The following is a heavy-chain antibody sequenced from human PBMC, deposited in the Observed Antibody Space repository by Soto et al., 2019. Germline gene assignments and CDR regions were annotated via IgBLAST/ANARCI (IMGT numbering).Heavy chain of an antibody. J-gene: IGHJ4*02. CDR3: AKERQWLGELIDY. D-gene: IGHD6-19*01. CDR1: GFTFSSYA. V-gene: IGHV3-23*01. CDR2: ISGSGGST. Sequence: EVQLLESGGGLVQPGGSLRLSCAASGFTFSSYAMSWVRQAPGKGLEWVEAISGSGGSTYYAESVKGRFTISRDNSKNTLYLQMNSLRAEDTAVYYCAKERQWLGELIDYWGQGTLVTVSS.